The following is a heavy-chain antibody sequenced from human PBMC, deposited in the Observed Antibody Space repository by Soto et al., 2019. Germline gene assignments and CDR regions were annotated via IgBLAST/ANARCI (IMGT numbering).Heavy chain of an antibody. D-gene: IGHD3-22*01. V-gene: IGHV3-30-3*01. CDR3: ARDSRTYYYDSSGYYSNPLAY. CDR1: GFTFSSYW. CDR2: ISYDGSNK. Sequence: GGSLRLSCAASGFTFSSYWMSWVRQAPGKGLEWVAVISYDGSNKYYADSVKGRFTISRDNSKNTLYLQMNSLRAEDTAVYYCARDSRTYYYDSSGYYSNPLAYWGQGTLVTVSS. J-gene: IGHJ4*02.